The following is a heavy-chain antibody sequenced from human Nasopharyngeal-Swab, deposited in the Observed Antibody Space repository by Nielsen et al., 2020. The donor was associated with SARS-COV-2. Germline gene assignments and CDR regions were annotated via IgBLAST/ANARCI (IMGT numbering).Heavy chain of an antibody. CDR2: ISSSSSTI. CDR1: EFTFSSYS. V-gene: IGHV3-48*01. CDR3: ARMIEAFDI. D-gene: IGHD3-16*01. J-gene: IGHJ3*02. Sequence: GESLKIFCAASEFTFSSYSMNWVRQAPGKGLEWVSYISSSSSTIYNADSVKGRFTISRDNAKNSLYLQMNSLRAEDTAVYYCARMIEAFDIWGQGTMVTVSS.